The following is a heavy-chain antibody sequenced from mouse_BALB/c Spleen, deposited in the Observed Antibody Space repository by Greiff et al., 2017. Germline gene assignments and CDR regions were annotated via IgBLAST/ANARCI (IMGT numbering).Heavy chain of an antibody. J-gene: IGHJ4*01. D-gene: IGHD2-3*01. CDR2: INSNGGST. Sequence: DVMLVESGGGLVKLGGSLKLSCAASGFTFSSYYMSWVRQTPEKRLELVAAINSNGGSTYYPDTVKGRFTISRDNAKNTLYLQMSSLKSEDTALYYCARQGLLDAMDYWGQGTSVTVSS. CDR1: GFTFSSYY. CDR3: ARQGLLDAMDY. V-gene: IGHV5-6-2*01.